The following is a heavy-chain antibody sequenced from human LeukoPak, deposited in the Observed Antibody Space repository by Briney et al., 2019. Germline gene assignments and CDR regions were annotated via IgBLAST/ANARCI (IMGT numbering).Heavy chain of an antibody. D-gene: IGHD4-17*01. CDR1: GGSISSYY. CDR2: IYTSGST. J-gene: IGHJ4*02. Sequence: SETLSLTCTVSGGSISSYYWSWIRQPAGKGLEWIGCIYTSGSTNYNPSLKSRVTMSVDTSKNQFSLKLSSVTAADTAVYYCARVRVDDYGDYRVTLFDYWGQGTLVTVSS. V-gene: IGHV4-4*07. CDR3: ARVRVDDYGDYRVTLFDY.